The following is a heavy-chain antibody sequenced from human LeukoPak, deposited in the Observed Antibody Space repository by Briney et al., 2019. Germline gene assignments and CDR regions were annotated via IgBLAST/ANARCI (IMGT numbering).Heavy chain of an antibody. Sequence: SETLSLTCTVSGGSISSYYWSWIRQPPGKGLEWIGYIYYSGSTNYNPSLKSRVTISVDTSKNQFSLKLSSVTAADTAVYYCARVTTVTTYFRFDPWGQETLVTLSS. J-gene: IGHJ5*02. CDR3: ARVTTVTTYFRFDP. CDR1: GGSISSYY. CDR2: IYYSGST. V-gene: IGHV4-59*01. D-gene: IGHD4-11*01.